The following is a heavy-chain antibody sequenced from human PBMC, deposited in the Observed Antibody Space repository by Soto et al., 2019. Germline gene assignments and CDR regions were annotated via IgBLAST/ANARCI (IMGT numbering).Heavy chain of an antibody. CDR1: GFTFSSYA. V-gene: IGHV3-23*01. CDR3: AKENGYSSSWFEFDY. CDR2: ISGSGGST. J-gene: IGHJ4*02. Sequence: PGGSLRLSCPASGFTFSSYAMSWDRQAPGKGLEWVSAISGSGGSTYYADSVKGRFTISRDNSKNTLYLQMNSLRAEDTAVYYCAKENGYSSSWFEFDYWGQGTLVTVSS. D-gene: IGHD6-13*01.